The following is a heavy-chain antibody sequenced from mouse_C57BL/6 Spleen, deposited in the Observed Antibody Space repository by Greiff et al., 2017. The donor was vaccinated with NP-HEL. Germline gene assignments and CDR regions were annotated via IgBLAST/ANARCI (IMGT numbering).Heavy chain of an antibody. CDR2: ISSGGDYI. V-gene: IGHV5-9-1*02. CDR1: GFTFSSYA. J-gene: IGHJ1*03. D-gene: IGHD1-1*01. Sequence: EVKLVESGEGLVKPGGSLKLSCAASGFTFSSYAMSWVRQTPEKRLEWVAYISSGGDYIYYADTVKGRFTISRDNARNTLYLQMSSLKSEDTAMYYCTRGHYGSSYGWYFDVWGTGTTVTVSS. CDR3: TRGHYGSSYGWYFDV.